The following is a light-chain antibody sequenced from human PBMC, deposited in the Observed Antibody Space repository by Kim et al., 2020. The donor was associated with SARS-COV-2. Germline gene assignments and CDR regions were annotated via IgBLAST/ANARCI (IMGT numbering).Light chain of an antibody. Sequence: VSPGQTASITCSVDKLGDKYACWYQQKPGQSPVLVIYQDSKRPSGIPERFSGSNSGNTATLTISGTQAMDEADYYCQAWVRITEVFGGGTQLTVL. CDR2: QDS. V-gene: IGLV3-1*01. CDR1: KLGDKY. CDR3: QAWVRITEV. J-gene: IGLJ2*01.